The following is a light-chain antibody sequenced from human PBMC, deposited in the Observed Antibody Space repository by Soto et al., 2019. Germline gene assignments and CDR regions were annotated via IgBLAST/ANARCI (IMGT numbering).Light chain of an antibody. CDR3: CSYAGSYTYV. J-gene: IGLJ1*01. CDR2: DVS. Sequence: QSVLTQPRSVSASPGQSVTISCTGTSRDVGGYNYVSWYQQHPGRAPKVMIYDVSKRPSGVPDRFSGSKSGNTASLTISGLQAEDEADYYCCSYAGSYTYVFGTGTKVTVL. CDR1: SRDVGGYNY. V-gene: IGLV2-11*01.